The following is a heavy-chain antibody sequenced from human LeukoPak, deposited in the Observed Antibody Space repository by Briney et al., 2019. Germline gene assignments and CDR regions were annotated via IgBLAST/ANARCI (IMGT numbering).Heavy chain of an antibody. CDR2: FDPEDDEI. J-gene: IGHJ4*02. CDR3: ATETGNFYFYS. Sequence: ASVTVSFKFSGYTLTELSLHWVRQAPGKGLEWMGGFDPEDDEIIYAQRFQGRVTMTEDASTDTAYMGLRSLRSEDTAVYYCATETGNFYFYSWGQGTLVTVSS. D-gene: IGHD1-7*01. V-gene: IGHV1-24*01. CDR1: GYTLTELS.